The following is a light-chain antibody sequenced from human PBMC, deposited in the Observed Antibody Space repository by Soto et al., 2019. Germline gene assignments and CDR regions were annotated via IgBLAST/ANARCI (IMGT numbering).Light chain of an antibody. CDR2: DAS. CDR3: QQYDNVPWT. Sequence: DIQMTQSPSSLSASVGDRVTITCQASQDITNYLNWFQQKPGKAPKLLIYDASNLQTGVPSRFSGRGSGAHFTFTISSLQPEDIATYYCQQYDNVPWTFGQGTNVEIK. J-gene: IGKJ1*01. CDR1: QDITNY. V-gene: IGKV1-33*01.